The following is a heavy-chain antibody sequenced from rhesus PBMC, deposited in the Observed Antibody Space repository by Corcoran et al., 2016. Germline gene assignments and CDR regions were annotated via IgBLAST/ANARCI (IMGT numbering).Heavy chain of an antibody. Sequence: QVQLVQSGAEVKKPGSSVKVSCKASGYTFTDYYMHWVRQAPGQGLEGKGEINPKTGGTNYAQKCQGRVTMTRDTSTSTAYMELSSLRSEDTAVYYCERVGWLVYWGQGVLVTVSS. CDR3: ERVGWLVY. CDR2: INPKTGGT. D-gene: IGHD2-21*01. CDR1: GYTFTDYY. V-gene: IGHV1-138*01. J-gene: IGHJ4*01.